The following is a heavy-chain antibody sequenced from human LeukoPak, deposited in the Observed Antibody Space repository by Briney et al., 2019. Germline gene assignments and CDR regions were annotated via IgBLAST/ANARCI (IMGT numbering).Heavy chain of an antibody. CDR1: GFTFSTYA. V-gene: IGHV3-23*01. Sequence: GRSLRLSCAASGFTFSTYAMSWVRQAPGKGLEWVSAISGSGGSTNYADSVKGRVTVSRDNSKSTLYLQMNSLRAEDTAVYYCARGDGYYFGFWGQGTPVTVSS. J-gene: IGHJ4*02. CDR3: ARGDGYYFGF. CDR2: ISGSGGST.